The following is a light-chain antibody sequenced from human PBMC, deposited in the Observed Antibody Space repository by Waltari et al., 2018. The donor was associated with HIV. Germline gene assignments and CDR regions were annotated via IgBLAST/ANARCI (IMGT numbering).Light chain of an antibody. Sequence: EMVLTQSPGTLSLSPGARVTISCGASQSVGSSFLAWYQQTPGQAPRLLIYRTSTRATGTPDRFNGSGPGTECTLTSSRLEPADFAVYYCQQYGSSTGYTFGQGTKLEIK. CDR3: QQYGSSTGYT. V-gene: IGKV3-20*01. CDR1: QSVGSSF. J-gene: IGKJ2*01. CDR2: RTS.